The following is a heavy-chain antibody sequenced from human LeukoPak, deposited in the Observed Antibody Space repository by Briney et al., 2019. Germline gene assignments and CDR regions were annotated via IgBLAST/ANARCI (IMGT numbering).Heavy chain of an antibody. CDR1: GGSISGYY. CDR3: ARDYHPV. CDR2: IYYSGST. J-gene: IGHJ1*01. Sequence: SGTLSLTCTVSGGSISGYYWSWIRQPPGKGLEWIGYIYYSGSTKYNPSLESRVTISVDTSKNQFSLKLNSVTAADTAVYYCARDYHPVWSQGTLVTVSS. D-gene: IGHD1-14*01. V-gene: IGHV4-59*01.